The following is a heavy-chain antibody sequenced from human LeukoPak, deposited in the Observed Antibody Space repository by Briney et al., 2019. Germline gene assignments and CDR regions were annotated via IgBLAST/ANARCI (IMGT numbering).Heavy chain of an antibody. Sequence: GGSLRLSCAASGSTLSELWMNWVRQAPGKGLEWVANIKQDGREKNYVDSVKGRFTISRDNAKNSAYLQMSNLRVDDTAVYYCVGGYGWLPDYWGQGTLVTVSS. J-gene: IGHJ4*02. V-gene: IGHV3-7*04. CDR3: VGGYGWLPDY. CDR1: GSTLSELW. D-gene: IGHD6-19*01. CDR2: IKQDGREK.